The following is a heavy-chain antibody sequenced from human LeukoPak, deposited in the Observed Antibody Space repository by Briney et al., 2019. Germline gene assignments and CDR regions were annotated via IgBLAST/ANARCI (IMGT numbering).Heavy chain of an antibody. V-gene: IGHV3-48*04. CDR1: GFTFSSYS. J-gene: IGHJ4*02. CDR3: AREERYCTNGVCSRAFDY. D-gene: IGHD2-8*01. Sequence: PGGSLRLSCAASGFTFSSYSMNWVRQAPGKGRECVSYISSSSSTIYYADSVKGRFTISRDNAKNSLYLQMNSLRAEDTAVYYCAREERYCTNGVCSRAFDYWGQGTLVTVSS. CDR2: ISSSSSTI.